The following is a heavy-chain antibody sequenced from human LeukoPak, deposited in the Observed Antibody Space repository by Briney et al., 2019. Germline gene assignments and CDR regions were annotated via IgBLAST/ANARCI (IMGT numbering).Heavy chain of an antibody. CDR3: VKQRGIYLDFDY. J-gene: IGHJ4*02. CDR1: GFTFSSYA. CDR2: IIGSGGYT. Sequence: GGALRLSCAASGFTFSSYAMSWVRQAPGRGLAWVSAIIGSGGYTYYAASVKGRFTISRDNSKNTLSLQMDSLRAEDTAVYYCVKQRGIYLDFDYWGQGTLVTVSS. D-gene: IGHD1-26*01. V-gene: IGHV3-23*01.